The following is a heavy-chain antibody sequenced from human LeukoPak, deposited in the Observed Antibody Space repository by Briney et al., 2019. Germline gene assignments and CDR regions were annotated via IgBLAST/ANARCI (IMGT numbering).Heavy chain of an antibody. CDR2: IYYSGST. Sequence: SETLSLTCTVSGGSVSSGSYYWSWIRQPPGKGLEWIGYIYYSGSTYYNPSLKSRVTISEDTSKNQFSLKLSSVTAADTAVYYCARGGRAAPFDIWGQGTMVTVSS. CDR1: GGSVSSGSYY. V-gene: IGHV4-61*01. CDR3: ARGGRAAPFDI. J-gene: IGHJ3*02.